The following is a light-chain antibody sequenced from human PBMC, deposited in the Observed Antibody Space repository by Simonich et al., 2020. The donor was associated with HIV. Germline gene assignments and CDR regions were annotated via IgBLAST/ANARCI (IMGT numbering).Light chain of an antibody. CDR2: EDS. V-gene: IGLV3-10*01. CDR3: YSTYSSANHLV. CDR1: ALPKKN. Sequence: SYELTQPPSVSVSSGQTARITCSGEALPKKNAYGYQQKSGMAPNLVIDEDSKRPAGIPERFSGSSSGTMATLTISGAHVEDEADYYCYSTYSSANHLVFGGGTKLTVL. J-gene: IGLJ2*01.